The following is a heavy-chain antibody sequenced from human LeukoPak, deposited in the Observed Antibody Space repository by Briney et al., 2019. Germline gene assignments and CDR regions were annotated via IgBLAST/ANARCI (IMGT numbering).Heavy chain of an antibody. J-gene: IGHJ6*03. CDR1: GDSMRSYY. CDR2: MSYIGIT. V-gene: IGHV4-59*12. Sequence: SETLSLTCTVSGDSMRSYYWSWIRQPPGQGLEWIGYMSYIGITNYNPFLKSRVTISVDRSKNQFSLKLSSVTAADTAVYYCARPTAPPDYYYMDVWGKGTTVTVSS. CDR3: ARPTAPPDYYYMDV.